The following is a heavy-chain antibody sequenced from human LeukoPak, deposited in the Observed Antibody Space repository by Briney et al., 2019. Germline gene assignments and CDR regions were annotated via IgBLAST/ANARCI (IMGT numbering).Heavy chain of an antibody. CDR2: ISSSGSTK. Sequence: GGSLRLSCAASGFPFSSYSMNWVRQAAGRGLEWVSYISSSGSTKYYADSVKGRFTISRDNAKNSLYLQMNSLRDEDSAVYYCASPFSIGYWGQGTLVTVSS. CDR3: ASPFSIGY. CDR1: GFPFSSYS. J-gene: IGHJ4*02. V-gene: IGHV3-48*02.